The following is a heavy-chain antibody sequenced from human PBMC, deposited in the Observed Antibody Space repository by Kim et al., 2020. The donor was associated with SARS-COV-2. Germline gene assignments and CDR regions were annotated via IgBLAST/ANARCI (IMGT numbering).Heavy chain of an antibody. CDR3: VKYCSGGSCYFGDVRISDYGMDV. J-gene: IGHJ6*02. CDR2: ISSNGGST. D-gene: IGHD2-15*01. V-gene: IGHV3-64D*06. Sequence: GGSLRLSCSASGFTFSSYAMHWVRQAPGKGLEYVSAISSNGGSTYYADSVKGRFTISRDNSKNTLYLQMSSLRAEDTAVYYCVKYCSGGSCYFGDVRISDYGMDVWGQGTTVTVSS. CDR1: GFTFSSYA.